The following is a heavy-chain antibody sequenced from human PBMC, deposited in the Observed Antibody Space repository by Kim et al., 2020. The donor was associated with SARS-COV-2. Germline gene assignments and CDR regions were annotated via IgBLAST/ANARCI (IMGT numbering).Heavy chain of an antibody. CDR3: ARGWWELSYNYYYGMDV. CDR2: ISAYNGNT. Sequence: ASVKVSCKASGYTFTSYGISWVRQAPGQGLEWMGWISAYNGNTNYAQKLQGRVTMTTDTSTSTAYMELRSLRSDDTAVYYCARGWWELSYNYYYGMDVWGQGTTVTVSS. V-gene: IGHV1-18*01. J-gene: IGHJ6*02. D-gene: IGHD1-26*01. CDR1: GYTFTSYG.